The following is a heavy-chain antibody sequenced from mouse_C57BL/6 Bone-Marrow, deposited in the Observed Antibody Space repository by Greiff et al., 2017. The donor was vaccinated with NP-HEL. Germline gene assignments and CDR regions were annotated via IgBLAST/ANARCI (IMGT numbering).Heavy chain of an antibody. D-gene: IGHD2-13*01. CDR1: GYTFTSYW. CDR3: AREDYRAWFAY. V-gene: IGHV1-50*01. J-gene: IGHJ3*01. Sequence: QVQLQQPGAELVKPGASVKLSCKASGYTFTSYWMQWVKQRPGQGLEWIGEIDPSDSYTNYNQKFNGKATLTVDTSSSTAYMQLSSLTSEDSAVYYCAREDYRAWFAYWGQGTLVTVSA. CDR2: IDPSDSYT.